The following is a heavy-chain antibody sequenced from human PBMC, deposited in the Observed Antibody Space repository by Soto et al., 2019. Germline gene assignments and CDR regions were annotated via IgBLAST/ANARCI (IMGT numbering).Heavy chain of an antibody. CDR1: GFTFTSSA. V-gene: IGHV1-58*01. J-gene: IGHJ6*02. D-gene: IGHD3-22*01. CDR3: AADLGVTMIVVVPTGMDV. Sequence: ASVKVSCKASGFTFTSSAVQWVRQARGQRLEWIGWIVVGSGNTNYAQKFQERVTITRDTSTSTAYMELSSLRSEDTAVYYCAADLGVTMIVVVPTGMDVWGQGTVVTVSS. CDR2: IVVGSGNT.